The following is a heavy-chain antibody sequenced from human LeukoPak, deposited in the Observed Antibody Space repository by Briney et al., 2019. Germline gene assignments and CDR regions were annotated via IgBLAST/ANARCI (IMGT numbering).Heavy chain of an antibody. J-gene: IGHJ4*02. V-gene: IGHV3-21*01. CDR1: GFTFSNYA. CDR2: ITSVSSYK. Sequence: GGSLRLSCKASGFTFSNYAMNWVRQAPGKGLEWVSSITSVSSYKYYADSVKGRFTISRDNAKNSLFLQMNSLRAEDTAIYYYARDPTADDYWGQGTLVTVSS. D-gene: IGHD2-2*01. CDR3: ARDPTADDY.